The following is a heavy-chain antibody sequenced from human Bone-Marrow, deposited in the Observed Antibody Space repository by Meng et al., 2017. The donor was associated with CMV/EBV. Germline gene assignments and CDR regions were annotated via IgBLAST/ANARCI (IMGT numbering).Heavy chain of an antibody. J-gene: IGHJ6*02. V-gene: IGHV1-18*01. CDR1: GYTFTSYG. CDR2: ISAYNGNT. Sequence: ASVKVSCKASGYTFTSYGISWVRQAPGQGLEWMGWISAYNGNTNYAQKLQGRVTITRNTSISTAYMELSSLRSEDTAVYYCARGCTNGVCSIFYYYYGMDVWGQGTTVTVSS. CDR3: ARGCTNGVCSIFYYYYGMDV. D-gene: IGHD2-8*01.